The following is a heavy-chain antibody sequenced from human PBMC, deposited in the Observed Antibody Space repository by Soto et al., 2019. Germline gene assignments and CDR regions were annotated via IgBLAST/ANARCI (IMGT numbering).Heavy chain of an antibody. V-gene: IGHV3-30-3*01. CDR3: ARAYSRQQLVLDY. J-gene: IGHJ4*02. CDR2: ISYDGSNK. CDR1: GFTFSSYA. Sequence: QAQLVESGGGVVQPGRSLRLSCAASGFTFSSYAMHWVRQAPGKGLEWVAVISYDGSNKYYADSVKGRFTISRDNSKNTLYLQMNSLRAEDTAVYYCARAYSRQQLVLDYWGQGTLVTVSS. D-gene: IGHD6-13*01.